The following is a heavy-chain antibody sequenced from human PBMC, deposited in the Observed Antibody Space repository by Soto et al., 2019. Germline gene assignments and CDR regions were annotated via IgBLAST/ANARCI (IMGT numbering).Heavy chain of an antibody. CDR2: INGDGIST. V-gene: IGHV3-74*01. D-gene: IGHD2-15*01. Sequence: GSLILSCAASGFTFSSYWMHWVRQDPEKGLVWVSRINGDGISTSYADSVKGRFTISRDNAKDTLYLHMNSLGAEDTAVYYCARISQGTYCRGGNCYYDYWCQGTLVSVSS. J-gene: IGHJ4*02. CDR1: GFTFSSYW. CDR3: ARISQGTYCRGGNCYYDY.